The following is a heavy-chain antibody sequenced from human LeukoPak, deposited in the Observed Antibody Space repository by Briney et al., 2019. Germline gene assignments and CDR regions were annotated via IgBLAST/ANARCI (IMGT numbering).Heavy chain of an antibody. D-gene: IGHD1-26*01. J-gene: IGHJ4*02. CDR3: AREFFPVGATNGEFDY. CDR2: INPSGGST. V-gene: IGHV1-46*01. CDR1: GYTFTSYD. Sequence: ASVKVSCKASGYTFTSYDINWVRQATGQGLEWMGIINPSGGSTSYAQKFQGRVTMTRDTSTSTVYMELSSLRSEDTAVYYCAREFFPVGATNGEFDYWGQGTLVTVSS.